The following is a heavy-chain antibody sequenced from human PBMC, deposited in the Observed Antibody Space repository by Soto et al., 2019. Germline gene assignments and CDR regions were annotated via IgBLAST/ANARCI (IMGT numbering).Heavy chain of an antibody. D-gene: IGHD3-16*01. CDR3: ARDPGGAYLDN. CDR1: GYTFTSYE. J-gene: IGHJ4*02. Sequence: GASVKVSCKASGYTFTSYEMYWVRQAPGQGLEWVGWINTYNGNTKNSQRLQGRVTLTTDTSTSTAYMDLTSLTSDDTAVYYCARDPGGAYLDNSAEGTLVTVSS. CDR2: INTYNGNT. V-gene: IGHV1-18*04.